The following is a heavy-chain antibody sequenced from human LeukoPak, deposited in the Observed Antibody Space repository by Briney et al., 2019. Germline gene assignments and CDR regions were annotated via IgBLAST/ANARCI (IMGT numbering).Heavy chain of an antibody. CDR3: ARGTFTIAN. Sequence: PGGSLRLSCAASGFTFSSYAMHWVRQAPGKGLEWVANINQDGSGKYYVDSVKGRFTISRDNVYNSVFLQMSSLRVEDTAVYYCARGTFTIANWGQGTLVTVSS. CDR2: INQDGSGK. J-gene: IGHJ4*02. D-gene: IGHD3-10*01. V-gene: IGHV3-7*01. CDR1: GFTFSSYA.